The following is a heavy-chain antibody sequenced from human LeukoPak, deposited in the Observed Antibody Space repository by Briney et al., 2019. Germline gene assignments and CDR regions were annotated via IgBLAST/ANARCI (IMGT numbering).Heavy chain of an antibody. CDR2: FDPEDGET. CDR1: GYTLTELS. D-gene: IGHD6-19*01. Sequence: GASGKVSCKVSGYTLTELSMHWVRQAPGKGLEWMGDFDPEDGETIYAQKFQGRVTMTEDTSTDTAYMELSSLRSEDTAVYYCATAVSTVAGPFDYWGQGTLVTVSS. V-gene: IGHV1-24*01. J-gene: IGHJ4*02. CDR3: ATAVSTVAGPFDY.